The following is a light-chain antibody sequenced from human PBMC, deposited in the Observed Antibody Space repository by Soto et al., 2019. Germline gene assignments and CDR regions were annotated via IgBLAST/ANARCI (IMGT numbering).Light chain of an antibody. V-gene: IGKV1-5*03. CDR3: QQYSSPTWT. J-gene: IGKJ1*01. CDR1: QSISSW. Sequence: DIQMTHSPSTLSASVGDRVSITCRASQSISSWLAWYQQKPGKAPKLLIYKASSLESGVPSRFSGSGSETEFTLTISSLQPDDFATYYCQQYSSPTWTFGQGTKVDI. CDR2: KAS.